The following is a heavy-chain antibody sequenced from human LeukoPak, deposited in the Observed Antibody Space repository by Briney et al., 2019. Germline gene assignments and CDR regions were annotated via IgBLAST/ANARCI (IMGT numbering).Heavy chain of an antibody. CDR2: ISDHGDTI. V-gene: IGHV3-11*01. CDR3: ARLKAGN. CDR1: GFTFSDYY. J-gene: IGHJ4*02. Sequence: GGPLRLSCTASGFTFSDYYMSWLRQAPGKGLEWVSYISDHGDTIYYADSVKGRFTISRDNTNNSLYLQMNSLRAEDTAIYYCARLKAGNWGQGTLVSVSS.